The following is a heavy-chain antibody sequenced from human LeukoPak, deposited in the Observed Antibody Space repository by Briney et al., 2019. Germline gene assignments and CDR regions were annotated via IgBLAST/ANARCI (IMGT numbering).Heavy chain of an antibody. Sequence: ASVTVSCTASGYTFINYAIHWVRQAPRQRLEWMGWIDAGNGNAKYSQKFQGRVTITRDTSASTAYMELSSLRSEDTAVYYCARGWEAQTFLFDYWGQGTLVTVSS. CDR2: IDAGNGNA. CDR1: GYTFINYA. J-gene: IGHJ4*02. V-gene: IGHV1-3*01. CDR3: ARGWEAQTFLFDY. D-gene: IGHD1-26*01.